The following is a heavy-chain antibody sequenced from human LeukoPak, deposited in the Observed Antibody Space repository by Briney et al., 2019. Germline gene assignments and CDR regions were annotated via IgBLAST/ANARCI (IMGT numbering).Heavy chain of an antibody. CDR2: INQDGSTK. D-gene: IGHD2-15*01. J-gene: IGHJ4*02. V-gene: IGHV3-7*01. CDR1: GSTFSTDW. Sequence: PGGSLRLSCAASGSTFSTDWMAWVRQAPGKGLEWVTNINQDGSTKHCVDSVKGRFTISRDNSKNSLYLNMNNLGVEDTALYYCARDVVGSLDYWGQGTPVTVSS. CDR3: ARDVVGSLDY.